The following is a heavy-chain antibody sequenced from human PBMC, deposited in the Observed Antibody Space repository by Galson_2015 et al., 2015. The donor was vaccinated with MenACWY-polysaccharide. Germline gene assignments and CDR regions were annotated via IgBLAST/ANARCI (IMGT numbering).Heavy chain of an antibody. Sequence: SLRLSCAASGFTFSSYAMSWVRQAPGKGLEWVSAISGSGGSTYYADSVKGRFTISRDNSKNSLYLQMNSLRAEDTAVYYCARALVEWSTSYYGCSPADYWGQGTLVTVSS. CDR3: ARALVEWSTSYYGCSPADY. CDR2: ISGSGGST. D-gene: IGHD2-2*01. V-gene: IGHV3-23*01. CDR1: GFTFSSYA. J-gene: IGHJ4*02.